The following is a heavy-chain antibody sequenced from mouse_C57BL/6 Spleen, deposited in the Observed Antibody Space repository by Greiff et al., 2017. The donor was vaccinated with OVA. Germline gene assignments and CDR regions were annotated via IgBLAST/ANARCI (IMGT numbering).Heavy chain of an antibody. CDR3: ARDDYYGSSYEDWFAY. J-gene: IGHJ3*01. CDR2: ISDGGSYT. CDR1: GFTFSSYA. D-gene: IGHD1-1*01. Sequence: EVKVEESGGGLVKPGGSLKLSCAASGFTFSSYAMSWVRQTPEKRLEWVATISDGGSYTYYPDNVKGRFTISRDNAKNNLYLQMSHLKSEDTAMYYCARDDYYGSSYEDWFAYWGQGTLVTVSA. V-gene: IGHV5-4*01.